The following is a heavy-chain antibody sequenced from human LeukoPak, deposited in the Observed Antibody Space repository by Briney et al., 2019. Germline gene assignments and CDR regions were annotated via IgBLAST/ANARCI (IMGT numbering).Heavy chain of an antibody. CDR3: ARGYSYGACWFDP. CDR2: IYYSGST. J-gene: IGHJ5*02. Sequence: PSETLSLTCTVSGGSISSYYWSWIRQPPGKGLEWIGYIYYSGSTNYNPSLKSRVTISVDTSKNQFSLKLSSVTAADTAVYYCARGYSYGACWFDPWGQGTLVTVSS. D-gene: IGHD5-18*01. CDR1: GGSISSYY. V-gene: IGHV4-59*01.